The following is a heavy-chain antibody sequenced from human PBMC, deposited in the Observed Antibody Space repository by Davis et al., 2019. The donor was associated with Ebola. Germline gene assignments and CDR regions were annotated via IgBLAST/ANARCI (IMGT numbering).Heavy chain of an antibody. CDR3: ARQVTEGIAAAGTQSTTYYFDY. J-gene: IGHJ4*02. D-gene: IGHD6-13*01. CDR2: IWYDGSNK. V-gene: IGHV3-33*01. Sequence: LSLTCAASGFTFSSYGMHWVRQAPGKGLEWVAVIWYDGSNKYYADSVKGRFTISRDNSKNTLYLQMNSLRAEDTAVYYCARQVTEGIAAAGTQSTTYYFDYWGQGTLVTVSS. CDR1: GFTFSSYG.